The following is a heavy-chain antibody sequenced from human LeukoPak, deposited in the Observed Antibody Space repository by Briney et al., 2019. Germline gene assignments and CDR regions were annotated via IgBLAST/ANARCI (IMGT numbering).Heavy chain of an antibody. D-gene: IGHD3-16*01. CDR2: IYYSGST. CDR3: ARTDPTMITIDDAFDI. Sequence: SETLSLTCTVSGGSISSYYWSWIRQPPGKGLEWIGYIYYSGSTNYNPSLKSRVTISVDTSKNQSSLKLSSVTAADTAVYYCARTDPTMITIDDAFDIWGQGTMVTVSS. V-gene: IGHV4-59*08. CDR1: GGSISSYY. J-gene: IGHJ3*02.